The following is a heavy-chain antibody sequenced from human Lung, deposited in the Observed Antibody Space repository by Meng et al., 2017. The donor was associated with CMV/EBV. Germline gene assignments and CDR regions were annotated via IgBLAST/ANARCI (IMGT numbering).Heavy chain of an antibody. CDR1: GFTFDDYA. CDR3: AKDRVRQGPNWFDP. D-gene: IGHD3-10*01. V-gene: IGHV3-9*01. J-gene: IGHJ5*02. CDR2: ISWNSGSI. Sequence: SCAASGFTFDDYAMHWVRQAPGKGLEWVPGISWNSGSIGYADSVKGRFTISRDNAKNSLYLQMNSLRAEDTALYYCAKDRVRQGPNWFDPWGQGXLVTVSS.